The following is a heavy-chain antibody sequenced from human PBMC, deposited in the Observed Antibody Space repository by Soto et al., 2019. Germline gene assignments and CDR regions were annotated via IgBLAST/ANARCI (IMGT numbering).Heavy chain of an antibody. V-gene: IGHV3-23*04. Sequence: EVQLVESGGGLVQPGGSLRLSCAASGFTFSSYSMNWVRQAPGKGLEWVSAISGSGGSTYYADSVKGRFTISRDNSKNTLYLQMNSLRAEDTAVYYCAKATYYYGSGSNGDFDYWGQGTLVTVSS. J-gene: IGHJ4*02. CDR2: ISGSGGST. CDR1: GFTFSSYS. D-gene: IGHD3-10*01. CDR3: AKATYYYGSGSNGDFDY.